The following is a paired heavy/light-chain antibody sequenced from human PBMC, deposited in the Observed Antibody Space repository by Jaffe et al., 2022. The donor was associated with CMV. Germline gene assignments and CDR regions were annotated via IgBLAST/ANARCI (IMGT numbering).Heavy chain of an antibody. CDR2: ISSSSSYT. V-gene: IGHV3-11*06. D-gene: IGHD3-9*01. Sequence: QVQLVESGGGLVKPGGSLRLSCAASGFTFSDYYMSWIRQAPGKGLEWVSYISSSSSYTNYADSVKGRFTISRDNAKNSLYLQMNSLRAEDTAVYYCARAGTYYDILTGYPYYFDYWGQGTLVTVSS. CDR1: GFTFSDYY. J-gene: IGHJ4*02. CDR3: ARAGTYYDILTGYPYYFDY.
Light chain of an antibody. J-gene: IGKJ5*01. Sequence: EIVMTQSPATLSVSPGERATLSCRASQSVSSNLAWYQQKPGQAPRLLIYGASTRATGIPARFSGSGSGTEFTLTISSLQSEDFAVYYCQQYNNWPLTFGQGTRLEIK. V-gene: IGKV3-15*01. CDR1: QSVSSN. CDR2: GAS. CDR3: QQYNNWPLT.